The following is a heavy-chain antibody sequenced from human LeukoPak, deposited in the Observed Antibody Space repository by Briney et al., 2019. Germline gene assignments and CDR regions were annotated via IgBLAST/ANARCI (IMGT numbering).Heavy chain of an antibody. CDR1: GFAFSSYW. Sequence: GGSLRLSCAASGFAFSSYWMNWARQAPGKGLEWVASINHNGNVNYYVDSVKGRFTISRDNAKNSLYLQMSNLRAEDTAVYFCARGGGLDVWGQGATVTVSS. J-gene: IGHJ6*02. V-gene: IGHV3-7*03. D-gene: IGHD3-16*01. CDR3: ARGGGLDV. CDR2: INHNGNVN.